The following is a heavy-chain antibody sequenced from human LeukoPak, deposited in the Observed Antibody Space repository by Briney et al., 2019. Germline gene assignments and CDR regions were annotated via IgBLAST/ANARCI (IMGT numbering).Heavy chain of an antibody. CDR2: RSIYNGNT. J-gene: IGHJ4*02. V-gene: IGHV1-18*01. CDR1: GYDFINYG. Sequence: GASVKVSCKASGYDFINYGISWVRQAPGQGLEWMGWRSIYNGNTDYKLQGRVTMTTDTSTSTAYMEVRSLRSYDTAVYYCARGGPFPSGSSSREYYLDYWGQGTLVTVSS. D-gene: IGHD6-6*01. CDR3: ARGGPFPSGSSSREYYLDY.